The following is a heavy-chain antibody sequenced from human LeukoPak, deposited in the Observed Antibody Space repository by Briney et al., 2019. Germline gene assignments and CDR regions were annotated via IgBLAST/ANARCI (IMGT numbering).Heavy chain of an antibody. V-gene: IGHV1-8*03. CDR2: MSPNSGST. Sequence: ASVKVSCKASGYTFTSYDINWVRQATGQGLEWMGWMSPNSGSTGYAQKFQGRVTITRNTSISTAHMELSGLRSEDTAVYYCARGRSTGYPYYFEYWGQGTLVTVSS. CDR1: GYTFTSYD. J-gene: IGHJ4*02. D-gene: IGHD5-12*01. CDR3: ARGRSTGYPYYFEY.